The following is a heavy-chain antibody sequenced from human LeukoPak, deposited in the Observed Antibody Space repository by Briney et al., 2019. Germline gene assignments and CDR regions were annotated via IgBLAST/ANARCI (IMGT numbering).Heavy chain of an antibody. V-gene: IGHV3-21*01. CDR3: ARTPPIYSIEL. J-gene: IGHJ4*02. D-gene: IGHD1-26*01. Sequence: GGSLRLSCAASGFTISSYTMNWVRQAPGKGLEWVSSISSSSSYIYYADSVKGRFSVSRDNAKNSHYLQMNSLRVEDTAVYYCARTPPIYSIELWGQGTLVTVSS. CDR1: GFTISSYT. CDR2: ISSSSSYI.